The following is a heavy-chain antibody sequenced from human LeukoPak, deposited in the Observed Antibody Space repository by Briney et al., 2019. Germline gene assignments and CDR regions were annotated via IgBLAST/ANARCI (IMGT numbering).Heavy chain of an antibody. CDR1: GFTFSSYA. Sequence: PGGSLRLSCATSGFTFSSYAMSWVRQAPGKGLEWVSGIGASGGSTYYADSVKGRFTISRDYSKNTLYVQMNSLRAEDTAVYYCAKARGFCSGGSCYNPFDPWGQGTLVTVSS. V-gene: IGHV3-23*01. J-gene: IGHJ5*02. D-gene: IGHD2-15*01. CDR3: AKARGFCSGGSCYNPFDP. CDR2: IGASGGST.